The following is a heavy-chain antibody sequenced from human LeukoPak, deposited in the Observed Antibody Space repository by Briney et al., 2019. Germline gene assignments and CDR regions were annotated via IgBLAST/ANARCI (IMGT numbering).Heavy chain of an antibody. CDR3: ATEEGGGLGYCSSTSCPTGDYYGMDV. J-gene: IGHJ6*04. CDR2: IAYDGSNK. V-gene: IGHV3-30*04. Sequence: GRSLRLSCAASGFTFSGYAMHWVRQAPGKGLEWVAVIAYDGSNKYYADSVKGRFTISRDNSKNTLYLQMNSLRAEDTAVYYCATEEGGGLGYCSSTSCPTGDYYGMDVWGKGTTVTVSS. CDR1: GFTFSGYA. D-gene: IGHD2-2*01.